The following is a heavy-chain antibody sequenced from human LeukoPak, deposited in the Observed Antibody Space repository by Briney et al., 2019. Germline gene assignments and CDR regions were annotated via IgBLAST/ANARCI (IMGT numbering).Heavy chain of an antibody. Sequence: GGSLRVSCAGSGFTFTNYAMTWVRQAPGKGLEGVSSISGSDSKTYYADSVKGRFTISRDNAKNTVYLQMNSLRAEDTAIYYCAKDAATSPFFFDFWGEGTPVTVSS. V-gene: IGHV3-23*01. CDR1: GFTFTNYA. CDR3: AKDAATSPFFFDF. CDR2: ISGSDSKT. J-gene: IGHJ4*02. D-gene: IGHD2-15*01.